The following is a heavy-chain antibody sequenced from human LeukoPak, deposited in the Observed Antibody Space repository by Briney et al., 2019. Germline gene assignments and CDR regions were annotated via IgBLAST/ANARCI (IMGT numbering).Heavy chain of an antibody. CDR2: IYHSGTT. D-gene: IGHD4-11*01. J-gene: IGHJ4*02. CDR3: ARAPRTVSPIDY. V-gene: IGHV4-38-2*02. Sequence: SETLSLTCTVSGYSISSGYYWGWIRQPPGEGLEWIANIYHSGTTYYNPSLRSRVTISVDTSTNQFSLKLSSVTAADTAVFYCARAPRTVSPIDYWGQGTLVTVSP. CDR1: GYSISSGYY.